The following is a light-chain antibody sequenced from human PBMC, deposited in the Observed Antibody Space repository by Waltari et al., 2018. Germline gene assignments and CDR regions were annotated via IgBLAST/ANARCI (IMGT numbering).Light chain of an antibody. V-gene: IGLV3-25*03. Sequence: SYELTQPPSVSVSPGQTARISCSGDALPKHYAYWYQQKPGQAPVLLIYKDTERPSGITERFSGSSSGTTVTLTISGVQAEDEADYYCQSADSSGTYVVFGGGTMLTVL. CDR3: QSADSSGTYVV. J-gene: IGLJ2*01. CDR2: KDT. CDR1: ALPKHY.